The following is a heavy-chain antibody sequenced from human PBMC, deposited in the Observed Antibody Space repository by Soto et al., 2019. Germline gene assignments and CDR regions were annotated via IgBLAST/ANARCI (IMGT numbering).Heavy chain of an antibody. Sequence: LSLTCAVYGGSFGGYYGSWIRQPPGKGLEWIGEINHSGSTNYNPSLKSRVTVSVDTSKNQFSLKLSSVTAADTAVYYCARVGQACSSTSCHYYYYGMAVWGQGTTVTVS. J-gene: IGHJ6*02. CDR3: ARVGQACSSTSCHYYYYGMAV. CDR2: INHSGST. V-gene: IGHV4-34*01. D-gene: IGHD2-2*01. CDR1: GGSFGGYY.